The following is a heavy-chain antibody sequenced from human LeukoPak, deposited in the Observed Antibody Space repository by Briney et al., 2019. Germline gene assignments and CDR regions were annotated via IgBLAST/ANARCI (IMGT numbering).Heavy chain of an antibody. J-gene: IGHJ5*02. CDR1: GGTFISYA. CDR2: IIPIFGTA. V-gene: IGHV1-69*13. CDR3: ARDGTIFGVVIIRNWFDP. D-gene: IGHD3-3*01. Sequence: ASVKVSCKASGGTFISYAISWVRQAPGQGLEWMGGIIPIFGTANYAQKFQGRVTITADESTSTAYMELSSLRSEDTAVYYCARDGTIFGVVIIRNWFDPWGQGTLVTVSS.